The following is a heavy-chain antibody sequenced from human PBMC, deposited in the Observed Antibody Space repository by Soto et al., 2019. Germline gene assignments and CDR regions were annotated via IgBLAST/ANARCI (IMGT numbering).Heavy chain of an antibody. V-gene: IGHV3-7*01. CDR2: IKQDGSEK. Sequence: GGYLRLSCAASGFTFSSYWMSWVRQAPGKGLEWVANIKQDGSEKYYVDSVKGRFTISRDNAKNSLYLQMNGLRAEDTAVYYCSRVCSSSSLWGYYYSYGMDVRGQAPTVTVSS. CDR3: SRVCSSSSLWGYYYSYGMDV. J-gene: IGHJ6*02. D-gene: IGHD6-6*01. CDR1: GFTFSSYW.